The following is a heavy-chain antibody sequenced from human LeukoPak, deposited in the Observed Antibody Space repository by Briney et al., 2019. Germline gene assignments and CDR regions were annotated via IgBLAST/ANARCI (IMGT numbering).Heavy chain of an antibody. CDR3: ARGYCSSTSCYLHYYYYYGMHV. V-gene: IGHV1-8*01. Sequence: ASVTVSFTSSGYTFTIYDINWVRQAPGQGLGWMGWINPNSGKTGYSQKFQGRVTMTRNTSISTAYMELSSLRSEDTAVYYCARGYCSSTSCYLHYYYYYGMHVWGQGTTVTVSS. D-gene: IGHD2-2*01. CDR1: GYTFTIYD. J-gene: IGHJ6*02. CDR2: INPNSGKT.